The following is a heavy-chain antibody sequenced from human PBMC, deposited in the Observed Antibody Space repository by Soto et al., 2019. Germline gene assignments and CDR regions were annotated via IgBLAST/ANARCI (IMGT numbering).Heavy chain of an antibody. Sequence: EVQLLESGGGLVQPGGSLRLSCAASGFTFSSYAMSWVRQAPGKGLEWVSAISGSGGSTYYADSVKGRFTISRDNSQKTLYLQMISLSAEDTAVYYCAKDRVPRRDYGDYQFDPWGQGTMVTVSS. CDR3: AKDRVPRRDYGDYQFDP. D-gene: IGHD4-17*01. V-gene: IGHV3-23*01. J-gene: IGHJ5*02. CDR1: GFTFSSYA. CDR2: ISGSGGST.